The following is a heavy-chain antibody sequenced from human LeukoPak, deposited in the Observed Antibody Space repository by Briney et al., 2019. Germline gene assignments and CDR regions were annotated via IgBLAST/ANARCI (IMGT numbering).Heavy chain of an antibody. D-gene: IGHD3-9*01. J-gene: IGHJ4*02. CDR2: IYYSGST. CDR3: ARDSQATYYDILTGYSHKPIDY. CDR1: GGSISSGDYY. Sequence: PSETLSLTCTVSGGSISSGDYYWSWIRQPPRKGLEWIGYIYYSGSTYYNPSLKSRVTISVDTSKNQFSLKLSSVTAADTAVYYCARDSQATYYDILTGYSHKPIDYWGQGTLVTVSS. V-gene: IGHV4-30-4*01.